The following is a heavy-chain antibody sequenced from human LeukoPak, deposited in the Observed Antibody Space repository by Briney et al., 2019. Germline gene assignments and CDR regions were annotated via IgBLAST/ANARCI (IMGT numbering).Heavy chain of an antibody. D-gene: IGHD3-22*01. CDR1: GGSISSGGYY. J-gene: IGHJ5*02. CDR3: AREPLSYYYDNGGWFDP. CDR2: IYYSGST. Sequence: PSETLSLTCTVSGGSISSGGYYWSWIRQHPGKGLEWIGYIYYSGSTYYNPSLKSRVTISVDTSKNQFSLKLSSVTAADTAVYYCAREPLSYYYDNGGWFDPWGQGTLVTVSS. V-gene: IGHV4-31*03.